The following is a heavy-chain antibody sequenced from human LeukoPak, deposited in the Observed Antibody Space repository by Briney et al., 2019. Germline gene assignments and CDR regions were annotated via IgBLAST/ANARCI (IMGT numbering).Heavy chain of an antibody. CDR2: ISWNSGSI. CDR1: GFTFDDYA. Sequence: PGGSLRLSCAASGFTFDDYAMHWVRQAPGKGLEWVSGISWNSGSIGYADSVKGRFTISRDNAKNSLYLQMNSLRAEDMALYYCAKDRTHNWNLYFFDYWGQGTLVTVSS. D-gene: IGHD1-20*01. V-gene: IGHV3-9*03. J-gene: IGHJ4*02. CDR3: AKDRTHNWNLYFFDY.